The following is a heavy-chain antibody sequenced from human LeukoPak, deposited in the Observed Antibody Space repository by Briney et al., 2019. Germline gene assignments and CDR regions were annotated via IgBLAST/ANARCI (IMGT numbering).Heavy chain of an antibody. CDR2: ISGYNGNT. V-gene: IGHV1-18*01. CDR1: GYTFNSYG. D-gene: IGHD3-10*01. J-gene: IGHJ4*02. Sequence: ASVKVSCKASGYTFNSYGINWVRQAPGQGLEWMGWISGYNGNTKYAQKFQGRVTMTIDTSMSTAYMEVRSLRSDDTAVYYCARDAREVLLWFGEFSPWGQGTLVTVSS. CDR3: ARDAREVLLWFGEFSP.